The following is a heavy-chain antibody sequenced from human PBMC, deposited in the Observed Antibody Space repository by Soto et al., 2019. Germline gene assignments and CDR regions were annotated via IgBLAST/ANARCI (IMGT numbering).Heavy chain of an antibody. J-gene: IGHJ4*02. CDR1: GGSISSGGYY. D-gene: IGHD3-10*01. Sequence: QVQLQESGPGLVKPSQTLSLTCTVSGGSISSGGYYWSWIRQHPGKGLEWIGYIYYSGSTYYNPSLKSRVTISVDTSKNQFSLKLSSVTAADTAVYYCAREVGHSGTGVYYGSGSYPYYFDYWGQGTLVTVSS. V-gene: IGHV4-31*03. CDR2: IYYSGST. CDR3: AREVGHSGTGVYYGSGSYPYYFDY.